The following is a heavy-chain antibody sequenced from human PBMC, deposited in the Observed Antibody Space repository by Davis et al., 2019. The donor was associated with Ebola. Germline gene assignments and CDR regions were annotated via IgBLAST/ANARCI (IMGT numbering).Heavy chain of an antibody. J-gene: IGHJ4*02. CDR3: AKENYGGNSEYFDY. V-gene: IGHV3-23*01. Sequence: PGGSLRLSCAASGFTFSRIAMSWVRQAPGKGLEWVSTLSGSGGSTYYADSVKGRFTISRDNSKNTLYLQMNSLRAEDTAVYYCAKENYGGNSEYFDYWDQGTLVTVSS. D-gene: IGHD4-23*01. CDR1: GFTFSRIA. CDR2: LSGSGGST.